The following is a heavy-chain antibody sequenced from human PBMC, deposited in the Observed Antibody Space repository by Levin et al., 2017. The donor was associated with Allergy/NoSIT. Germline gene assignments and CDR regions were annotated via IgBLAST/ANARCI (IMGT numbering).Heavy chain of an antibody. CDR1: GYTFTSYG. D-gene: IGHD5-12*01. CDR2: ISAYNGNT. CDR3: ARDGVPYSGYDYDAFDI. Sequence: ASVKVSCKASGYTFTSYGISWVRQAPGQGLEWMGWISAYNGNTNYAQKLQGRVTMTTDTSTSTAYMELRSLRSDDTAVYYCARDGVPYSGYDYDAFDIWGQGTMVTVSS. J-gene: IGHJ3*02. V-gene: IGHV1-18*01.